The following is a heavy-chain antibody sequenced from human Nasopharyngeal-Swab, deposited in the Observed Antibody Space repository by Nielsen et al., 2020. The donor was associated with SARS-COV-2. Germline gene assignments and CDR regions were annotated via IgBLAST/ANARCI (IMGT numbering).Heavy chain of an antibody. CDR3: ARDMVDDYGDAGPSYYYYGMDV. D-gene: IGHD4-17*01. CDR1: GGPISSYY. J-gene: IGHJ6*02. Sequence: SDTLSLTCTVSGGPISSYYWSWIRQPPGKGLEWIGYIYYSGSTNYNPSLKSRVTISVDTSKNQFSLKLSSVTAADTAVYYCARDMVDDYGDAGPSYYYYGMDVWGQGTTVTVSS. V-gene: IGHV4-59*01. CDR2: IYYSGST.